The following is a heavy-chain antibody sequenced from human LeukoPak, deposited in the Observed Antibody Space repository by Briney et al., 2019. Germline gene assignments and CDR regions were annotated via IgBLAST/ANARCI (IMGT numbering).Heavy chain of an antibody. D-gene: IGHD2-8*01. CDR1: GFTVSSNY. J-gene: IGHJ4*02. CDR2: IYSGGAT. V-gene: IGHV3-66*01. CDR3: GRLTRVYYFFDF. Sequence: HSGGSLRLSCAASGFTVSSNYMSWVRQAPGKGLEYLSVIYSGGATYYADSVKGRFTISRDNSKNTLYLQMNSLRAEDTAIYYCGRLTRVYYFFDFWGQGTLVTVSS.